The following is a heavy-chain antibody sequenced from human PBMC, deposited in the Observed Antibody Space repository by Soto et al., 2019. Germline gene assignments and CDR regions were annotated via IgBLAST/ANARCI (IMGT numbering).Heavy chain of an antibody. CDR2: ISSSSSTI. CDR3: ARVYYYDSSGYYEFHYGMDV. J-gene: IGHJ6*02. V-gene: IGHV3-48*02. CDR1: GFTFSSYS. Sequence: ESGGGLVQPGGSLRLSCAASGFTFSSYSMNWVRQAPGKGLEWVSYISSSSSTIYYADSVKGRFTISRDNAKNSLYLQMNSLRDEDTAVYYCARVYYYDSSGYYEFHYGMDVWGQGTTVTVSS. D-gene: IGHD3-22*01.